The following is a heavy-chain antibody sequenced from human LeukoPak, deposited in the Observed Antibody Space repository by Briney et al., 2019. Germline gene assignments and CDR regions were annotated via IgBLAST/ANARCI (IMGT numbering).Heavy chain of an antibody. J-gene: IGHJ4*02. CDR1: GVTLSSYE. CDR2: ISSSGSTI. Sequence: GGSLRLSCAASGVTLSSYEMNGVRQAPGKALEGVSYISSSGSTIYYARSVKGRFTLSKDNAKNSLYPQINTLRAEGTAVYYCARVMEWLQIDYWGQGTLVTVSS. CDR3: ARVMEWLQIDY. D-gene: IGHD5-12*01. V-gene: IGHV3-48*03.